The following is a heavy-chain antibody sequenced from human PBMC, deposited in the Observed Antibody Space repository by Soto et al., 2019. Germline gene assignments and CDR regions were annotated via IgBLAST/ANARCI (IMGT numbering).Heavy chain of an antibody. CDR2: ISGSGGST. CDR3: AKERDILTAYYFDY. Sequence: EVQLLESGGGLVQPGGSLRLSCAGSGFTFSNYAMTWVRQAPGKGLECVSAISGSGGSTYYADSVKGRFTISRDNSKNTLYLQMNSLRAEDTAVYYCAKERDILTAYYFDYWGQGTLVTVSS. J-gene: IGHJ4*02. V-gene: IGHV3-23*01. D-gene: IGHD3-9*01. CDR1: GFTFSNYA.